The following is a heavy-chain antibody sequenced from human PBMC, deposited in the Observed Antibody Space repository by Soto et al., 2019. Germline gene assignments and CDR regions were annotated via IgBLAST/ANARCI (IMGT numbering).Heavy chain of an antibody. CDR1: GFTFSNYG. Sequence: EVQLLESGGGLIQPGGSLRLSCEASGFTFSNYGMTWVRLAPGKGLEWVSTISGSGGRTFYADPVKGRFTISRDNSKNTLYLQMNSLRAVDTAVYYCAKEMIASTLADFFDYWGQGTLVTVSS. CDR2: ISGSGGRT. J-gene: IGHJ4*02. D-gene: IGHD2-21*01. V-gene: IGHV3-23*01. CDR3: AKEMIASTLADFFDY.